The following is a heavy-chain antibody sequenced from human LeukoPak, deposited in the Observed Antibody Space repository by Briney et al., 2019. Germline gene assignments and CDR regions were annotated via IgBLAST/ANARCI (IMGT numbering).Heavy chain of an antibody. CDR3: ARRGYYGSGSYWIYYYGMDV. V-gene: IGHV4-34*01. Sequence: SETLSLTCAVYGGSFSGYYWSWIRQPPGKGLEWLGEINHSGSTNYNPSLKSRVTISVDTSKNQFSLKLSSVTAADTAVYYCARRGYYGSGSYWIYYYGMDVWGKGTTVTVSS. CDR2: INHSGST. D-gene: IGHD3-10*01. J-gene: IGHJ6*04. CDR1: GGSFSGYY.